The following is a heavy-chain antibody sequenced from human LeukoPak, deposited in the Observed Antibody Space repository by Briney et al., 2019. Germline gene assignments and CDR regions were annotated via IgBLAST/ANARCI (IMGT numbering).Heavy chain of an antibody. CDR3: AKDGATTWFGEAT. D-gene: IGHD3-10*01. Sequence: GRSLRLSCAASGFTFSSYGMQWVRQAPGKGLEWVALISPDGRDKYYGDSVKGRFTISRDNSKNTLYLQMNSPRAEDTAVYYCAKDGATTWFGEATWGQGIPVTVSS. J-gene: IGHJ5*02. V-gene: IGHV3-30*18. CDR1: GFTFSSYG. CDR2: ISPDGRDK.